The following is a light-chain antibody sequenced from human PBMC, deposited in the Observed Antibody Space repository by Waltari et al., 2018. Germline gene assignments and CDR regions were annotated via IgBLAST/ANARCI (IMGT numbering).Light chain of an antibody. CDR1: NIGSKS. Sequence: YVLTQPPSVSVDPGKTARLTCGGGNIGSKSVKWDQQKPGQAPVLVIFYDSDRPSEIPERFSGSNSGNTATLTISWVEAGDEADYHCQVWDDVTDSGVFGGGTKLTVL. CDR2: YDS. CDR3: QVWDDVTDSGV. J-gene: IGLJ3*02. V-gene: IGLV3-21*04.